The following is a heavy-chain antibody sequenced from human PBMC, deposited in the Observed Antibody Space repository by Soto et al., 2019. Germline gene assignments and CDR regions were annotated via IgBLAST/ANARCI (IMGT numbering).Heavy chain of an antibody. D-gene: IGHD1-1*01. CDR2: IYYSGST. CDR1: GGSISSYY. Sequence: SETLSLTCTVSGGSISSYYWSWIRQPPGKGLEWIGYIYYSGSTNYNPSLKSRVTITVDTSKNQFSLKLSSVTAADTAVYYCARHVGTYYMDVWGKGTTVIVSS. J-gene: IGHJ6*03. V-gene: IGHV4-59*08. CDR3: ARHVGTYYMDV.